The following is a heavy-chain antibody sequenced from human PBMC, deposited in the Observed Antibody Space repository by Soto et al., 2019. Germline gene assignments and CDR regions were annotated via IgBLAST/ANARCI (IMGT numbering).Heavy chain of an antibody. CDR2: ISYDGSNK. Sequence: QVQLVESGGGVVQPGRSLRLSCAASGFTCSSYGMHWVRQAPGKGLEWVAVISYDGSNKYYADSVKGRFTISRDNSKNTLYLQMNSLRAEDTAVYYCAKDGGSGTYQNGLSPFDPWGQGTLVTVSS. V-gene: IGHV3-30*18. CDR3: AKDGGSGTYQNGLSPFDP. CDR1: GFTCSSYG. D-gene: IGHD3-10*01. J-gene: IGHJ5*02.